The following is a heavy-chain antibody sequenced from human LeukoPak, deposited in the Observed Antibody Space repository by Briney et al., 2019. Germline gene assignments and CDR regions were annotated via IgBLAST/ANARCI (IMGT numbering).Heavy chain of an antibody. CDR2: ISGSRGST. Sequence: GGSLGLSCAASGFTFSGYAMSWVRQAPGEGLEWVSGISGSRGSTYYADSVKGRFTISRDNSKNTVYLQMNSLRAEDTAVYYCAKARKNSGYDYDYWGQGTLVTVSS. CDR3: AKARKNSGYDYDY. D-gene: IGHD5-12*01. V-gene: IGHV3-23*01. CDR1: GFTFSGYA. J-gene: IGHJ4*02.